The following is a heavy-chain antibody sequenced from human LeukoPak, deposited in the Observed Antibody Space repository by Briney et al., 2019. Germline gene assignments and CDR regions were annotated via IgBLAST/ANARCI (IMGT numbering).Heavy chain of an antibody. CDR3: ARGREIVYYDFWSGYTGDNWFDP. CDR2: ISSSSSYI. D-gene: IGHD3-3*01. V-gene: IGHV3-21*01. Sequence: GGSLRLSCAASGFTFSSYSMNWVRQAPGKGLEWVSSISSSSSYIYYADSVKGRFTISRDNAKNSLYPQMNSLRAEDTAVYYCARGREIVYYDFWSGYTGDNWFDPWGQGTLVTVSS. J-gene: IGHJ5*02. CDR1: GFTFSSYS.